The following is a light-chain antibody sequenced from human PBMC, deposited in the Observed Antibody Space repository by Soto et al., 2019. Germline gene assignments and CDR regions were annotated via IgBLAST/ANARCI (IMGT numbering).Light chain of an antibody. CDR3: QQRGKWPST. Sequence: EGLLTQSPDTLTSSPGETATLSCRASQSVDRYIAWYQKKVGQAHRLLTYDAYNPANGVGDRFTGSGSATDFSLTITSLEPEDFAVYYCQQRGKWPSTFGPGTKVEMK. CDR2: DAY. J-gene: IGKJ2*02. V-gene: IGKV3-11*01. CDR1: QSVDRY.